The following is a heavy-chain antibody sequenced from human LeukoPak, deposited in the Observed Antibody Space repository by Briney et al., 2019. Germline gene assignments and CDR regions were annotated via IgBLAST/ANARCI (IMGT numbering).Heavy chain of an antibody. CDR2: IYPGDCDT. Sequence: ASVKVSCKASGYTFTSYWIGWVRQMPGKGLEWMGIIYPGDCDTKYSPSFQGQVTISADKSISTAYLQWSSLRASDTAMYYCARRDRLGAFDYWGQGTLVTVSS. V-gene: IGHV5-51*01. CDR3: ARRDRLGAFDY. J-gene: IGHJ4*02. CDR1: GYTFTSYW. D-gene: IGHD3-16*01.